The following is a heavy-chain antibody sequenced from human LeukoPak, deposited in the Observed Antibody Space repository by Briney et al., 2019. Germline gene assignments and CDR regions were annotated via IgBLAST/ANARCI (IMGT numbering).Heavy chain of an antibody. D-gene: IGHD6-13*01. V-gene: IGHV4-59*01. CDR2: IYYSGST. J-gene: IGHJ6*02. CDR3: ARALSSSWLYYYYGMDV. CDR1: GGSISSYY. Sequence: SETLSLTCAVYGGSISSYYWSWIRQPPGKGLEWIGYIYYSGSTNYNPSLKSRVTISVDTSKNQFSLKLSSVTAADTAVYYCARALSSSWLYYYYGMDVWGQGTTVTVSS.